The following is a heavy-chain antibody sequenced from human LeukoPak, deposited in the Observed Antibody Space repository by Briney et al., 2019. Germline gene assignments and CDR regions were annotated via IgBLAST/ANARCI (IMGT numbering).Heavy chain of an antibody. V-gene: IGHV3-53*01. CDR1: GFTVSSNY. CDR3: ARAGSYGSGDY. CDR2: IYSGGST. J-gene: IGHJ4*02. Sequence: GGSLRLSCAASGFTVSSNYMSWVRQAPGKGLEWVSVIYSGGSTYYADSVKGRFTISRDNAKNSLYLQMNSLRAEDTAVYYCARAGSYGSGDYWGQGTLVTVSS. D-gene: IGHD3-10*01.